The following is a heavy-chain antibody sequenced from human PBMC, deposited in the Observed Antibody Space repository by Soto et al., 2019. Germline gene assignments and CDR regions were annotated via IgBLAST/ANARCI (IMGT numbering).Heavy chain of an antibody. CDR3: ARRRDSYDILTGYYTGFDY. J-gene: IGHJ4*02. Sequence: GGSLRLSCAASGFTFSDYYMSWIRQAPGKGLEWVSYISSSGSTIYYADPVKGRFTISRDNAKNSLYLQMNSLRAEDTAVYYCARRRDSYDILTGYYTGFDYWGQGTLVTVSS. D-gene: IGHD3-9*01. CDR2: ISSSGSTI. CDR1: GFTFSDYY. V-gene: IGHV3-11*01.